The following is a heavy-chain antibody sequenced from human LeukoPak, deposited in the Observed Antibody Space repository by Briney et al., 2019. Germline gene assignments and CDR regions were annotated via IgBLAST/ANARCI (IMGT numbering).Heavy chain of an antibody. CDR2: IYYSGST. CDR1: GGSISSYY. CDR3: ARVHISYGSSWQGSLSFFDY. V-gene: IGHV4-59*01. J-gene: IGHJ4*02. Sequence: SETLSLTCTVSGGSISSYYWSWIRQRPGKGLEWIGYIYYSGSTNYNPSLKSRVTISVDTSKNQFSLKLSSVTAADTAVYYCARVHISYGSSWQGSLSFFDYWGQGTLVTVSS. D-gene: IGHD6-13*01.